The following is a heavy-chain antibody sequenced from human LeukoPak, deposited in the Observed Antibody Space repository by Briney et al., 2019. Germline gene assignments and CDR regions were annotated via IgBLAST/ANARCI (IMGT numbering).Heavy chain of an antibody. J-gene: IGHJ4*02. D-gene: IGHD6-19*01. Sequence: GGSLRLSCAASGFTFSSYAMSWVRQAPGKGLEWVSGISGSGSSTYYADSVKGRFTISRDNSKNTVYLQMNSLRAEDTAVYYCAGDKTTSGWYEIDYWGQGALVTVSS. V-gene: IGHV3-23*01. CDR1: GFTFSSYA. CDR2: ISGSGSST. CDR3: AGDKTTSGWYEIDY.